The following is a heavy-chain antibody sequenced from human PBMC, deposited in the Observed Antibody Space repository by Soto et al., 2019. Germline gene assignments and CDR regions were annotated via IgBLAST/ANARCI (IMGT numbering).Heavy chain of an antibody. Sequence: EVQLVESGGGWIQPGGSLRLSCAASRFTVSSNYMSWVRQAPGKGLEWVSVIYSGGSTYYADSVKGRFTISRDNSKNTLYLQMNSLRAEDTAVYYCARDRVESGYPEYFQHWGQGTLVTVSS. V-gene: IGHV3-53*01. CDR3: ARDRVESGYPEYFQH. D-gene: IGHD3-22*01. CDR1: RFTVSSNY. J-gene: IGHJ1*01. CDR2: IYSGGST.